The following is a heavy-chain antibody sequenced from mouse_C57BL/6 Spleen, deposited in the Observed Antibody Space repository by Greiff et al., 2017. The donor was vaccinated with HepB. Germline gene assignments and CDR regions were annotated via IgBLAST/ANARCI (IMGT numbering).Heavy chain of an antibody. D-gene: IGHD2-4*01. CDR1: GYTFTSYW. Sequence: VQLQQPGAELVMPGASVKLSCKASGYTFTSYWMHWVKQRPGQGLEWIGEIDPSDSYTNYNQKFKGKSTLTVDKSSSTAYMQLSSLTSEDSAVYYCARGDYEGVYFDYWGQGTTLTVSS. CDR2: IDPSDSYT. J-gene: IGHJ2*01. CDR3: ARGDYEGVYFDY. V-gene: IGHV1-69*01.